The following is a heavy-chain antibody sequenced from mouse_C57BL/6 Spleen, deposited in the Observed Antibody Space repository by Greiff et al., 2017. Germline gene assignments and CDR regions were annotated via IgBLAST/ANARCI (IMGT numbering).Heavy chain of an antibody. J-gene: IGHJ2*01. CDR3: ARSSHCGGSYYVFDY. D-gene: IGHD1-1*02. CDR1: GYTFTTYW. CDR2: LYPSDSYT. Sequence: VQLLQSGAELVMPGASVKLSCKASGYTFTTYWMNWVTQRPGQGLEWIGELYPSDSYTNYNQKFQGKSTLTVDKSSSTADMPLSSLTSEHSAVYYCARSSHCGGSYYVFDYGGQGTTLTVSS. V-gene: IGHV1-69*01.